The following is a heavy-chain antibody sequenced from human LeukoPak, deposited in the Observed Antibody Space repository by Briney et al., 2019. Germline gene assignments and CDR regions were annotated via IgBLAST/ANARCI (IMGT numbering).Heavy chain of an antibody. D-gene: IGHD1-26*01. CDR3: ARDSGSH. V-gene: IGHV3-7*04. CDR1: GFTFTSYT. J-gene: IGHJ4*02. Sequence: GGSLRLSCAASGFTFTSYTMNWVRQAPEKGLEWVANIKPDGSEKYYVDSVKGRFTISRDNAKNSLFLQMNSLRGEDTAVYYCARDSGSHWGQGTLVTVSS. CDR2: IKPDGSEK.